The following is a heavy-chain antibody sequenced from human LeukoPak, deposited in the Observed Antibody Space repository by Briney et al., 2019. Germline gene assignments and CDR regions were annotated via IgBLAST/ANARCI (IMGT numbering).Heavy chain of an antibody. CDR3: AKDEVGRYCSSTSCYSRFDY. J-gene: IGHJ4*02. CDR1: GFTFSNYA. Sequence: GGSLRLSCAASGFTFSNYAMHWVRQAPGKGLEWVAVISFAGNGEFYADSVKGRFAISRDNSKNTLYLQMHSLRTEDTAMYYCAKDEVGRYCSSTSCYSRFDYWGQGTLVTVSS. CDR2: ISFAGNGE. V-gene: IGHV3-30*18. D-gene: IGHD2-2*02.